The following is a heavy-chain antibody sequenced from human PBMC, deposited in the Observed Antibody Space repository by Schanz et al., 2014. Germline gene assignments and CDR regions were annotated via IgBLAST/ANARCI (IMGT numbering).Heavy chain of an antibody. CDR3: AMGGYHLHH. D-gene: IGHD2-2*01. V-gene: IGHV3-74*01. Sequence: EVQLVESGGGLVQPGGSLRLSCAASGFTFSTYWMHWVRQAPGKGLVWVSHINSDGTTTTYADSVKGRFTISRDNAENTLYLQMNSLSVEDTAVYYCAMGGYHLHHWGQGTLVTVSS. CDR2: INSDGTTT. J-gene: IGHJ5*02. CDR1: GFTFSTYW.